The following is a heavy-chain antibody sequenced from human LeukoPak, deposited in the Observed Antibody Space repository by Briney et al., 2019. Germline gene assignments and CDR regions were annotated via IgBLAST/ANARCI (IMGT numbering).Heavy chain of an antibody. D-gene: IGHD3-3*01. V-gene: IGHV4-34*01. CDR3: ARGKGITIFGVPRYFDY. J-gene: IGHJ4*02. CDR2: INHSGST. CDR1: GGSFSGYY. Sequence: SETLSLTCAVSGGSFSGYYLSWIRQPPAKGLEWIGAINHSGSTNYNQPLKSRVTISVHTSKNQFSLKLSSVTAADKAVYYCARGKGITIFGVPRYFDYWGQGTLVTVSS.